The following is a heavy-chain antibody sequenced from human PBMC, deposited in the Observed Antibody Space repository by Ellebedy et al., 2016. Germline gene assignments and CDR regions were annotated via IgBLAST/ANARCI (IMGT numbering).Heavy chain of an antibody. Sequence: GESLKISCKASGFTFSSYSLNWVRQAPGKGLEWISYISPRSDTIYYADSVKGRLTISRDNANNSLYLHLNSLRVEDTAVYYCAKARNCGGECYYDYWGQGTLVTVSS. CDR1: GFTFSSYS. CDR3: AKARNCGGECYYDY. V-gene: IGHV3-48*04. J-gene: IGHJ4*02. D-gene: IGHD2-21*01. CDR2: ISPRSDTI.